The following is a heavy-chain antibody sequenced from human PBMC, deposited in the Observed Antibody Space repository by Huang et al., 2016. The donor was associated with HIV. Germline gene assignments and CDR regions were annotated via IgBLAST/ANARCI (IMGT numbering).Heavy chain of an antibody. J-gene: IGHJ3*02. CDR1: GFTFSNAW. D-gene: IGHD6-19*01. V-gene: IGHV3-15*01. Sequence: EVQLVESGGGLVKPGGSLRLSCAASGFTFSNAWVSWVRQGPGKGLEWVGRNKSKTDGGTTDYAAPVKGRFTISRDDSKNTLYLQMNSLKTEDTAVYYCTTESESSGWTMDHDAFDIWGQGTMVTVSS. CDR3: TTESESSGWTMDHDAFDI. CDR2: NKSKTDGGTT.